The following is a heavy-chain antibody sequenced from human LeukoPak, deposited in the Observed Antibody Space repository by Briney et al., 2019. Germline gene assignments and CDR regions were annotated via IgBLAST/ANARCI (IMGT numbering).Heavy chain of an antibody. Sequence: GGSLRLSCAASGFTFSSYEMNWVRQAPGKGLEWVSYISSSGSTIYYADSVKGRFTISRDNAKKSLYLQVNSLRAEDTAVYYCANGEVYFDYWGQGTLVTVSS. J-gene: IGHJ4*02. D-gene: IGHD4-17*01. CDR2: ISSSGSTI. CDR1: GFTFSSYE. CDR3: ANGEVYFDY. V-gene: IGHV3-48*03.